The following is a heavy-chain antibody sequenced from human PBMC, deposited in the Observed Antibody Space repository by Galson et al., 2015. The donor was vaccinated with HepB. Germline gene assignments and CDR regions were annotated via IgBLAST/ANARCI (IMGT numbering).Heavy chain of an antibody. V-gene: IGHV3-48*02. D-gene: IGHD4-11*01. CDR3: ATPRATTTACYFDH. CDR1: GFTFSDYS. CDR2: ISSASYTI. J-gene: IGHJ4*01. Sequence: SLRLSCAASGFTFSDYSMNWVRQAPGKGLEWVAYISSASYTISYADSVKGRFTISRDNAKNSLYLQMNSLRDEDTAVYYCATPRATTTACYFDHWGHGTLVTVSS.